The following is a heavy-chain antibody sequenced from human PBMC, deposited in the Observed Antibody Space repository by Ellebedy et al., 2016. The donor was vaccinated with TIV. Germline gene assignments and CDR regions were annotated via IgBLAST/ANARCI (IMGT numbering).Heavy chain of an antibody. CDR1: GFTFSSHW. J-gene: IGHJ3*01. Sequence: PGGSLRLSCAASGFTFSSHWMNWVRQAPGKGLEWVANINEDGSDRYYVDSVKGRFTVSRDNAKSSLYLQMNSLRAEDTAIYFCARDPVGVGPAFDVWGQGTMVTVSS. D-gene: IGHD4-23*01. CDR2: INEDGSDR. CDR3: ARDPVGVGPAFDV. V-gene: IGHV3-7*03.